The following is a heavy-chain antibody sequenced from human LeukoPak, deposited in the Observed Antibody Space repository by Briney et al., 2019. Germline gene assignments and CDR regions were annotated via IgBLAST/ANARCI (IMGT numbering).Heavy chain of an antibody. CDR1: GGTFSSYA. D-gene: IGHD3-10*01. CDR3: AKYIGLLWFGDYFDY. J-gene: IGHJ4*02. Sequence: SVKVSCKASGGTFSSYAISWVRQAPGQGLEWMGRIIPILGIANYAQKFQGRVTITADKSTSTAYMELSSLRSEDTAVYYCAKYIGLLWFGDYFDYWGQGTLVTVSS. CDR2: IIPILGIA. V-gene: IGHV1-69*04.